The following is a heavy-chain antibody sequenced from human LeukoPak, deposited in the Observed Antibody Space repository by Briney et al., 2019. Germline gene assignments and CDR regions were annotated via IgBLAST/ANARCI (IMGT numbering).Heavy chain of an antibody. J-gene: IGHJ6*04. CDR2: IKSKTDGGTT. CDR1: GFTFSNAW. Sequence: GGSLRLSCAASGFTFSNAWMSWVRQAPGKGLEWVGRIKSKTDGGTTDYAAPVKGRFTISRDDLKNTLYLQMNSLKTEDTAMYYCTTGGYSAYGAYFYYGMDVWGKGTMVSVSS. D-gene: IGHD5-12*01. V-gene: IGHV3-15*01. CDR3: TTGGYSAYGAYFYYGMDV.